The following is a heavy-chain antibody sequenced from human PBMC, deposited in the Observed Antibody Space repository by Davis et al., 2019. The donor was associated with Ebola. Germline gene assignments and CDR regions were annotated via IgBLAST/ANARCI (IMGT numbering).Heavy chain of an antibody. J-gene: IGHJ6*02. CDR1: GFSFDTHW. CDR2: IKQDGSEK. D-gene: IGHD4-23*01. V-gene: IGHV3-7*03. CDR3: ASGDGRGNSYDMDV. Sequence: GGSLRLSCVDSGFSFDTHWMNWVRQAPGKGLEWVANIKQDGSEKYYVDSVKGRFTISRDNAKNSLFLQMNSLRAEDTALYYCASGDGRGNSYDMDVWGQGTTVTVSS.